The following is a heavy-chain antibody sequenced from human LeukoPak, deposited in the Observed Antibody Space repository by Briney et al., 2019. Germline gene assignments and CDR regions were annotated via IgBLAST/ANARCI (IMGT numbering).Heavy chain of an antibody. V-gene: IGHV4-34*01. CDR3: ASSSNYYDSSGYSDTAFDI. CDR2: INRSGST. J-gene: IGHJ3*02. D-gene: IGHD3-22*01. Sequence: TLSLTCAVYGGSFSGYYWSWIRQPPGKGLEWIGEINRSGSTNYNPSLKSRVTISVDTSKKQFSLKLSSVTAADTAVYYCASSSNYYDSSGYSDTAFDIWGQGTMVTVSS. CDR1: GGSFSGYY.